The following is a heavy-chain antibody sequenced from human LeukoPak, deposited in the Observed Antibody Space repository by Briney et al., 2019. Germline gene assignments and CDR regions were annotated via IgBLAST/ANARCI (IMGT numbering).Heavy chain of an antibody. J-gene: IGHJ3*02. CDR1: GFTVSTKY. V-gene: IGHV3-53*01. CDR2: IYSDGRT. CDR3: ARGLFLSGYLDAFDI. Sequence: GGSLRLSCAASGFTVSTKYMTWVRQAPGPGLEWVSLIYSDGRTYYADSVKGRCTISRDGSKNTLYLQMNSLGVEDTAVYYCARGLFLSGYLDAFDIWGQGTVVTVSS. D-gene: IGHD3-22*01.